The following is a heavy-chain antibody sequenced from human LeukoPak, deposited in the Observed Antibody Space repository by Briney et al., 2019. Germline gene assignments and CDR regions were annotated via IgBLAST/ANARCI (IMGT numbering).Heavy chain of an antibody. Sequence: GWSLRPSCAASGFTFSSYAMHWVRQAPGKGLEWVAVISYDGSNKYYADSVKGRFTISRDNSKNTLYLQMNSLRAEDTAVYYCARDPEPVVAAMEGYFDYWGQGTLVTVSS. CDR1: GFTFSSYA. D-gene: IGHD2-15*01. CDR3: ARDPEPVVAAMEGYFDY. V-gene: IGHV3-30-3*01. J-gene: IGHJ4*02. CDR2: ISYDGSNK.